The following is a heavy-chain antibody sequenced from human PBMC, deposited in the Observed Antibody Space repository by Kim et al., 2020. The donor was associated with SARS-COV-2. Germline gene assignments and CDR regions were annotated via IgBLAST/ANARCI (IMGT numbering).Heavy chain of an antibody. V-gene: IGHV4-34*01. Sequence: SETLSLTCAVYGGSFSGYYWSWIRQPPGKGLEWIGEINHSGSTNYNPSLKSRVTISVDTSKNQFSLKLSSVTAADTAVYYCARGRSSGWYGWGQGTLVTVSS. J-gene: IGHJ4*02. CDR3: ARGRSSGWYG. D-gene: IGHD6-19*01. CDR1: GGSFSGYY. CDR2: INHSGST.